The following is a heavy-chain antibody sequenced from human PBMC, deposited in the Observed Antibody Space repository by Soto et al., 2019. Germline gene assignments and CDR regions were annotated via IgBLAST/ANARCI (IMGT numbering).Heavy chain of an antibody. CDR3: ARFSDYYGMDV. CDR1: GGSISSYY. V-gene: IGHV4-59*01. J-gene: IGHJ6*02. Sequence: SETLSLTCTVSGGSISSYYWSWIRQPPGKGLEWIGYIYYSGSTNYNPSLKSRVTISVDTSKNQFSLKLSSVTAADTAVYYCARFSDYYGMDVWGQGTTVTVS. CDR2: IYYSGST.